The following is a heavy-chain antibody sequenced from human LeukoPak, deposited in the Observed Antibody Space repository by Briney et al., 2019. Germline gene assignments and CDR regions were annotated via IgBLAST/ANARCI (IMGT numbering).Heavy chain of an antibody. V-gene: IGHV4-59*01. D-gene: IGHD6-19*01. Sequence: PSETLSLTCTVSGGSISSYYWSWIRQPPGKGLEWIGYIYYSGSTNYNPSLKSRVTISVDTSKNQFSLKLSSVTAADTAVYYCARGSRYSSGWYYFDYWGRGTLVTVSS. CDR1: GGSISSYY. J-gene: IGHJ4*02. CDR3: ARGSRYSSGWYYFDY. CDR2: IYYSGST.